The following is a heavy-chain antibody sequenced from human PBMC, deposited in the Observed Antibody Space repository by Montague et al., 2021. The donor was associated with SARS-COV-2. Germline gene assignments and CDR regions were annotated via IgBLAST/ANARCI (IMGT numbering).Heavy chain of an antibody. CDR2: IYYSGTT. Sequence: SETLSLTCTVSGGSISRSYWSWIRQPLGKGLEWIGYIYYSGTTNXXPSLKSRVTISVDTSKNQFSLKLSSVTAADTAVFYCARTRLDYNDYVFDYWGQGILVTVSS. J-gene: IGHJ4*02. V-gene: IGHV4-59*01. D-gene: IGHD4-11*01. CDR1: GGSISRSY. CDR3: ARTRLDYNDYVFDY.